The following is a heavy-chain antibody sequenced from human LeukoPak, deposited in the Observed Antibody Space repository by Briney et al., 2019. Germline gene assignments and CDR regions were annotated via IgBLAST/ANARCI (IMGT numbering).Heavy chain of an antibody. CDR1: GYSFPSQW. CDR3: ARLGGDSSSYFDY. CDR2: IYLGDSDT. Sequence: GESLKISCKGSGYSFPSQWIGWVRQMPGKGLEWMGIIYLGDSDTRYSPSFQGQVTISADKSISTAYLQWSSLKASDTAMYYCARLGGDSSSYFDYWGQGTLVTVSS. J-gene: IGHJ4*02. D-gene: IGHD6-6*01. V-gene: IGHV5-51*01.